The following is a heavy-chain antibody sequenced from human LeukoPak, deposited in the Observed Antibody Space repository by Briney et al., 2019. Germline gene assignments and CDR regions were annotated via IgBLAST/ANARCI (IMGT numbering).Heavy chain of an antibody. Sequence: GASVKVSCKASGYTFTSYGISWVRQAPGQGLEWMGWISAYNGNTNYAQKFQGRVTMTRDTSISTAYMELSRLRSDDTAVYYCASNPIRNGGSCYHYWGQGTLVTVSS. D-gene: IGHD2-15*01. CDR3: ASNPIRNGGSCYHY. CDR2: ISAYNGNT. J-gene: IGHJ4*02. CDR1: GYTFTSYG. V-gene: IGHV1-18*01.